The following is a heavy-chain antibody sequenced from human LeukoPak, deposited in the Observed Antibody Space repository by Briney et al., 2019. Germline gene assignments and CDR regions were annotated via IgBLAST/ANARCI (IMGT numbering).Heavy chain of an antibody. CDR3: ARIVLIVVVPAAIAWFDP. CDR2: IIHSGST. J-gene: IGHJ5*02. CDR1: GGSFSDYY. Sequence: SETLSLTCAVCGGSFSDYYWTWIRQPPGRGLEWIGQIIHSGSTNYNPSLKSRVTISVDTSKNQFSLKLSSVTAADTAVYYCARIVLIVVVPAAIAWFDPWGQGTLVTVSS. D-gene: IGHD2-2*01. V-gene: IGHV4-34*12.